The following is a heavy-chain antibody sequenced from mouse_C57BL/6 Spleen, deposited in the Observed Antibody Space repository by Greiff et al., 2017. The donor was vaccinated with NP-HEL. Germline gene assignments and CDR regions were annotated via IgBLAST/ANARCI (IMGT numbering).Heavy chain of an antibody. J-gene: IGHJ3*01. D-gene: IGHD1-1*01. V-gene: IGHV5-9*01. CDR3: ASHYYGSSYWFAY. CDR2: ISGGGGNT. CDR1: GFTFSSYT. Sequence: EVMLVESGGGLVKPGGSLKLSCAASGFTFSSYTMSWVRQTPEQRLEWVATISGGGGNTYYPDSVKGRFTISRDNAKNTLYLQMSSLRSEDTALYYCASHYYGSSYWFAYWGQGTLVTVSA.